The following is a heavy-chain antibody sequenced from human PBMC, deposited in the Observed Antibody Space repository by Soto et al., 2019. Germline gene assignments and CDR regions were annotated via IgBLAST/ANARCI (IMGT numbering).Heavy chain of an antibody. CDR2: ISGSGGST. Sequence: GGSLRLSCAASGFTFSSYAMSWVRQAPGKGLEWVSAISGSGGSTYYADSVKGRFTISRDNSKNTLYLQMNSLRAEDTAVYYCAKEGSPPLYSSSWFGGLDFDYWGQGTLVTVS. CDR1: GFTFSSYA. CDR3: AKEGSPPLYSSSWFGGLDFDY. D-gene: IGHD6-13*01. J-gene: IGHJ4*02. V-gene: IGHV3-23*01.